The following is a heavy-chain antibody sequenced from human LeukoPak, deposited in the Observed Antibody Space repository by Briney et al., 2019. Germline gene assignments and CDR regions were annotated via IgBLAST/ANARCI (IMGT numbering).Heavy chain of an antibody. D-gene: IGHD2-8*01. CDR3: WRPHCSNSVCSSSIVDY. CDR1: GGSITSDKYY. CDR2: IHYSGST. Sequence: SETLSLTCAVSGGSITSDKYYWGWIRQPPGKGLEWIGNIHYSGSTYYSPSLKSRVTISVDTSKNQVSLSLKSVTAADTAVYYCWRPHCSNSVCSSSIVDYWGQGSLVTVPS. J-gene: IGHJ4*02. V-gene: IGHV4-39*01.